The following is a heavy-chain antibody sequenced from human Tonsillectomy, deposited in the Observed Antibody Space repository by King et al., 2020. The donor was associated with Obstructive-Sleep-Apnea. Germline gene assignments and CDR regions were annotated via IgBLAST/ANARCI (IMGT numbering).Heavy chain of an antibody. D-gene: IGHD2-15*01. J-gene: IGHJ5*02. CDR1: GDIFSRSA. V-gene: IGHV1-69*04. Sequence: QLVQSGGEVKKPGSSVRVSCKVSGDIFSRSAFSWVRQAPGQGLEWLGSIVPAIPVTKYAHKFKDRVTVTADESTNTVFMQLSSLTSADTAVYYCARDRVLMVEARPLGFAPWGQGTVVTVSS. CDR3: ARDRVLMVEARPLGFAP. CDR2: IVPAIPVT.